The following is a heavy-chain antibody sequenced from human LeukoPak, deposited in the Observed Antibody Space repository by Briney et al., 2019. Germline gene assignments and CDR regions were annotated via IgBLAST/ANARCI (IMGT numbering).Heavy chain of an antibody. J-gene: IGHJ6*02. D-gene: IGHD2-21*01. Sequence: PGGSLRLSCAASGFTFSSYWMSWVRQAPGKGLEWVANIKQDGSEKYYVDSVKGRFTIFRDNAKNSLYLQMNSLRAEDTAVYYCAREGGAGDDYYGMDVWGQGTTVTVSS. CDR1: GFTFSSYW. CDR2: IKQDGSEK. V-gene: IGHV3-7*01. CDR3: AREGGAGDDYYGMDV.